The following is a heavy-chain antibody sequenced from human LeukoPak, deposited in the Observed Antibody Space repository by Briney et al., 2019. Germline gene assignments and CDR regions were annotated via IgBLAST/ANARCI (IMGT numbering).Heavy chain of an antibody. CDR1: GYTFTGYY. CDR3: ARDPEYSSGWYGGNWFDP. V-gene: IGHV1-3*01. Sequence: ASVKVSCKASGYTFTGYYMHWVRQAPGQRLEWMGWINAGNGNTKYSQKFQGRVTITRDTSASTAYMELSSLRSEDTAVYYCARDPEYSSGWYGGNWFDPWGQGTLVTVSS. D-gene: IGHD6-19*01. CDR2: INAGNGNT. J-gene: IGHJ5*02.